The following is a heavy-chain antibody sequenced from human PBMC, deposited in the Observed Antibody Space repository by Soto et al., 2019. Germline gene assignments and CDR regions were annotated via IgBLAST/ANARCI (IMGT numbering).Heavy chain of an antibody. CDR3: ARPVGVVVTAGWFVP. CDR2: ISAYNGNT. Sequence: ASVKVSWKASGYTFTSYGISWVRQAPGQGLEWMGWISAYNGNTNYAQKLQGRVTMTTDTSTSTAYMELRSLRSDDTAVYYCARPVGVVVTAGWFVPSCQGTLVSVST. D-gene: IGHD2-21*02. J-gene: IGHJ5*02. CDR1: GYTFTSYG. V-gene: IGHV1-18*01.